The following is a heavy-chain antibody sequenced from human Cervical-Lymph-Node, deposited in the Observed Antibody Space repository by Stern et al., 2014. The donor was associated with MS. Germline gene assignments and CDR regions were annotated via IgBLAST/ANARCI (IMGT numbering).Heavy chain of an antibody. Sequence: VQLVESGAEVKKPGSSVKVSCKASGGTFSSYAISWVRQAPGQGLEWMGGIIPIFGTANYAQKFQGRVTITADESTSTAYMELSSLRSEDTDVYYCARGIAAAGTAYFQHWGQGTLVTVSS. CDR2: IIPIFGTA. J-gene: IGHJ1*01. V-gene: IGHV1-69*01. D-gene: IGHD6-13*01. CDR1: GGTFSSYA. CDR3: ARGIAAAGTAYFQH.